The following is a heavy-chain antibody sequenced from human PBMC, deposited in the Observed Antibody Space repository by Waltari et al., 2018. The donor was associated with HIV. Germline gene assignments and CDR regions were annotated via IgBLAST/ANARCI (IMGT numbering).Heavy chain of an antibody. J-gene: IGHJ6*02. Sequence: QVQLVESGGGVVQPGGSLRLSCAASGFTFSSYGMHWVRQAPGKGLEWVAFIRYDGSNKYYADSVKGRFTISRDNSKNTLYLQMNSLRAEDTAVYYCAKSFGGYDSAYYYGMDVWGQGTTVTVS. CDR3: AKSFGGYDSAYYYGMDV. V-gene: IGHV3-30*02. CDR1: GFTFSSYG. D-gene: IGHD5-12*01. CDR2: IRYDGSNK.